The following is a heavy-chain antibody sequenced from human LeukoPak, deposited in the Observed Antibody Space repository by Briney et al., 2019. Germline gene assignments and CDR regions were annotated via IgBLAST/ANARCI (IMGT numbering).Heavy chain of an antibody. CDR3: ARPVPDYTRFDY. CDR2: FKTKYNQV. D-gene: IGHD4-11*01. J-gene: IGHJ4*02. Sequence: GGSLRLSCVASGFTFSDYAMNWVRQAPGKGLEWVSTFKTKYNQVYYAESVRGRFTISTDNSKSTVYLQMNSLRAEDTALYYCARPVPDYTRFDYWGQGALVTVSS. V-gene: IGHV3-23*05. CDR1: GFTFSDYA.